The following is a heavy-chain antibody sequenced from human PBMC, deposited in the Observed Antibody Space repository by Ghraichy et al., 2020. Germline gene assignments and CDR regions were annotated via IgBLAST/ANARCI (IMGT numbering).Heavy chain of an antibody. CDR2: IVPVFATT. V-gene: IGHV1-69*13. CDR3: ARTAALYYYYNSLDV. CDR1: GGTFNSYV. J-gene: IGHJ6*02. D-gene: IGHD6-25*01. Sequence: SVKVSCRASGGTFNSYVINWVRQAPGQGLEWIGGIVPVFATTNYAQKFQGRVTITADESTSTVYMELSGLRTEDTAVYFCARTAALYYYYNSLDVWGQGTTVTVSS.